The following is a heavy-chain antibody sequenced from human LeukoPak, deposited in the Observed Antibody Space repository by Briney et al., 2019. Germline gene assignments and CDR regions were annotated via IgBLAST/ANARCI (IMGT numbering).Heavy chain of an antibody. V-gene: IGHV4-59*01. J-gene: IGHJ4*02. D-gene: IGHD1-26*01. CDR3: ARDQEYSGSYYRYFDY. CDR1: GGSLSSYY. Sequence: PSETLSLTCTVSGGSLSSYYWSWIRQPPGKGLEWIGYIYSRGLTRGSTNYNPSLKSRVTISVDTSKNQFSLKLSSVTAADTAVYYCARDQEYSGSYYRYFDYWRQGALVTVSS. CDR2: IYSRGLTRGST.